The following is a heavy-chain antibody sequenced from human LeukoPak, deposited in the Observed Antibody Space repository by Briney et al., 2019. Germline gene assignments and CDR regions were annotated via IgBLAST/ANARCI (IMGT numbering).Heavy chain of an antibody. CDR3: GRGHRTMVRANPYYYYGMDV. J-gene: IGHJ6*02. CDR2: ISAYNGNT. CDR1: GYTFTSYG. Sequence: GASVKVSCKASGYTFTSYGISWVRQAPGQGLEWMGWISAYNGNTNYAQKLQGRVTMTTDTSTSTAYMELRSLRSDDTAVYYCGRGHRTMVRANPYYYYGMDVWGQGTTVTVSS. V-gene: IGHV1-18*01. D-gene: IGHD3-10*01.